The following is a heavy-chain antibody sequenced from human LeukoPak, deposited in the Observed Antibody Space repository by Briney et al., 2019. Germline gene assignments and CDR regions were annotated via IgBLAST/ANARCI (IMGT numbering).Heavy chain of an antibody. CDR3: ARVDYGDYLSLDY. J-gene: IGHJ4*02. D-gene: IGHD4-17*01. Sequence: SETLSLTCTVSGGSISTYYWSWIRQPPGKGLEWIGYIYYSGSTNYNPSLKSRVTISVDTSKNQFSLKLSSVTAADTAVYYCARVDYGDYLSLDYWGQGTLVTVSS. V-gene: IGHV4-59*01. CDR1: GGSISTYY. CDR2: IYYSGST.